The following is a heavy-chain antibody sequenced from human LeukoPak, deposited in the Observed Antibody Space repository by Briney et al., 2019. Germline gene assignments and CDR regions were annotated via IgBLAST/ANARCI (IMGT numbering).Heavy chain of an antibody. J-gene: IGHJ6*03. Sequence: PGGSLRLSCAASGFTFSSYDMHWVRQATGKGLEWVSAIGTAGGTYYPGSVKGRFTISRENAKNSLYLQMNSLRAGDTAVYYCARAPRLERYYYMDVWGKGTTVTVSS. CDR1: GFTFSSYD. D-gene: IGHD3-22*01. CDR2: IGTAGGT. V-gene: IGHV3-13*01. CDR3: ARAPRLERYYYMDV.